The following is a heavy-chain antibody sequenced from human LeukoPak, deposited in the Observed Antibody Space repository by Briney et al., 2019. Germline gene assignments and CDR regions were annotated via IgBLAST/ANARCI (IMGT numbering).Heavy chain of an antibody. D-gene: IGHD3-22*01. CDR2: INHSGST. Sequence: SETLSLTCAVYGGSFSGYYWSWIRQPPGKGLEWIGEINHSGSTNYNPSLKSRVTISVDTSKNQFSLKLSSVTAADTAVYYCARHDYYDSSGYPYDAFDIWGQGTMVTVSS. J-gene: IGHJ3*02. CDR3: ARHDYYDSSGYPYDAFDI. V-gene: IGHV4-34*01. CDR1: GGSFSGYY.